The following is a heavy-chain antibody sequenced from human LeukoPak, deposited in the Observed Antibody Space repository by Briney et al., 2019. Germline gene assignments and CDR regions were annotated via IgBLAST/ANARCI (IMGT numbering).Heavy chain of an antibody. CDR2: INHSGST. V-gene: IGHV4-34*01. Sequence: SETLSLTCTVSGGSISSYYWSWIRQPPGKGLEWIGEINHSGSTNYNPSLKSRVTISVDTSKNQFSLKLSSVTAADTAVYYCARGKDSSGYYYMRGYFDYWGQGTLVTVSS. CDR3: ARGKDSSGYYYMRGYFDY. D-gene: IGHD3-22*01. J-gene: IGHJ4*02. CDR1: GGSISSYY.